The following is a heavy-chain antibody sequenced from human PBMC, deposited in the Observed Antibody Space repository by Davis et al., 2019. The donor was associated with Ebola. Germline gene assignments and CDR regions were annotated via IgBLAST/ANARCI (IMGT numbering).Heavy chain of an antibody. CDR1: GFPLSART. CDR2: ISADSRYI. V-gene: IGHV3-21*01. Sequence: GESLKISCAASGFPLSARTMNWVRQAPGKGLEWVSSISADSRYIYYADSVKGRFTISRSNARNSLYLQMDSLRDEDTAVYYCARGPLVPAAGGYGMDVWGQGTTVTVSS. D-gene: IGHD2-2*01. J-gene: IGHJ6*02. CDR3: ARGPLVPAAGGYGMDV.